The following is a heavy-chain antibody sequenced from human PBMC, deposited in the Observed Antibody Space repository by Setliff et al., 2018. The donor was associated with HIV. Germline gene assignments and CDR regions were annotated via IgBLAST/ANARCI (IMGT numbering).Heavy chain of an antibody. CDR1: GYTFTNYA. Sequence: ASVKVSCKASGYTFTNYAIHWLRQAPGQRLEWMGWITVATDYTKYSQKLQGRVTMTTDTSTSTAYMELSSLRSEDTAVYYCARAERGYSYGKGYYFDYWGQGTLVTVSS. D-gene: IGHD5-18*01. V-gene: IGHV1-3*01. CDR2: ITVATDYT. CDR3: ARAERGYSYGKGYYFDY. J-gene: IGHJ4*02.